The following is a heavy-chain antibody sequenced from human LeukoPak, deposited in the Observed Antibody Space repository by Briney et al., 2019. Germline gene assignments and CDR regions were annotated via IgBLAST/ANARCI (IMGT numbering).Heavy chain of an antibody. CDR3: ARRQMTTSDYFDY. CDR1: GFTVSSTY. V-gene: IGHV3-74*01. D-gene: IGHD4-17*01. Sequence: GSLRLSCAASGFTVSSTYMAWVRQAPGKGLVWVSRMNSDGSSTSYADSVKGRFTISRDNAKNTLYLQMNSLRAEDTAVYYCARRQMTTSDYFDYWGQGTLVTVSS. J-gene: IGHJ4*02. CDR2: MNSDGSST.